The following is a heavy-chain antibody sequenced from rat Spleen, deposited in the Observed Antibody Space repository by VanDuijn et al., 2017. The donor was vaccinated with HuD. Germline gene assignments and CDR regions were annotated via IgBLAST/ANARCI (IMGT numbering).Heavy chain of an antibody. D-gene: IGHD3-4*01. CDR3: ARPPTGVDY. J-gene: IGHJ2*01. CDR2: ISYDGSST. Sequence: EVKLVESGGGLVQPGRSLKLSCAASGFTFNDYWMCWVRQAPTKGLEWVATISYDGSSTYYRDSVKGRFTISRDNAKSTLYLQMDSLRSEDTATYYCARPPTGVDYWGQGVMVTVSS. CDR1: GFTFNDYW. V-gene: IGHV5-29*01.